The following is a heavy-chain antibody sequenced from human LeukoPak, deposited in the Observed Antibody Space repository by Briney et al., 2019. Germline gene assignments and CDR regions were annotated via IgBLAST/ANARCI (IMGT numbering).Heavy chain of an antibody. CDR1: GFTFSSYE. D-gene: IGHD3-22*01. V-gene: IGHV3-48*03. J-gene: IGHJ4*02. Sequence: GGSLRLSCAASGFTFSSYEMNWVRRAPGKGLEWVSYISSSGSTIYYADSVKGRFTISRDNAKNSLYLQMNSLRAEDTAVYYCAGIDYYDSSGYYYVEDYWGQGTLVTVSS. CDR2: ISSSGSTI. CDR3: AGIDYYDSSGYYYVEDY.